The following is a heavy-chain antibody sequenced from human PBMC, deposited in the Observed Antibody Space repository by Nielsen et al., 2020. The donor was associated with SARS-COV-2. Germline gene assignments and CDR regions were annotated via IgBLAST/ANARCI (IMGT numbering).Heavy chain of an antibody. CDR1: GFTFDDYA. D-gene: IGHD6-13*01. Sequence: GGSLRLSCAVSGFTFDDYAIHWVRQAPGKGLEWVSGISWNSGSIGYADSVKGRFTISRDNAKNSMYLQMNSLRAEDTALYYCAKAPNPLAAAGYYYFDYWGQGTLVTVSS. J-gene: IGHJ4*02. V-gene: IGHV3-9*01. CDR2: ISWNSGSI. CDR3: AKAPNPLAAAGYYYFDY.